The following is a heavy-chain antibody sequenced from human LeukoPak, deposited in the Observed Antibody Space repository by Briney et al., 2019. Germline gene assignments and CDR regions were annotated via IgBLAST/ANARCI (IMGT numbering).Heavy chain of an antibody. CDR3: ARGRVSPSYSSSWYWSDNWFDP. CDR1: GFTFSSYS. CDR2: ISSSSYI. J-gene: IGHJ5*02. Sequence: PGGSLRLSCAASGFTFSSYSMNWVRQAPGKGLEWVSSISSSSYIYYADSVKGRFTISRDNAKNSLYLQMNSLRAEDTAVYYCARGRVSPSYSSSWYWSDNWFDPWGQGTLVTVSS. V-gene: IGHV3-21*01. D-gene: IGHD6-13*01.